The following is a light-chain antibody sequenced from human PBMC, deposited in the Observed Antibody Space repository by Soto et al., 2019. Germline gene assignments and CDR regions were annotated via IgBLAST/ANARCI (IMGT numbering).Light chain of an antibody. Sequence: QSALTQPPSASGSPGQSVTISCTGTSSDVGGHNFVSWYQQHPGKAPKFLIYEVTKRPSGVPDRFSGSKSGITASLTVSGLQADEEAYYSSSAYADNNTPVIFGGVT. CDR2: EVT. CDR1: SSDVGGHNF. J-gene: IGLJ2*01. CDR3: SAYADNNTPVI. V-gene: IGLV2-8*01.